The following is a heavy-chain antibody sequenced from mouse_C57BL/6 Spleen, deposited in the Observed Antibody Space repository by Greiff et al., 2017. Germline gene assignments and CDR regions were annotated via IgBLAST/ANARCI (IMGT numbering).Heavy chain of an antibody. J-gene: IGHJ2*01. D-gene: IGHD2-3*01. Sequence: DVQLVESGGDLVKPGGALKLSCSASGFTFSSYGMSWVRQTPEERLEWVANISSGGSYTYYPDSGKGRFTISRDNSKNTLYLQMSSLKAEDTAMYYCARQPYYDEGYFDYWGQGTTLTVSS. CDR2: ISSGGSYT. CDR1: GFTFSSYG. CDR3: ARQPYYDEGYFDY. V-gene: IGHV5-6*01.